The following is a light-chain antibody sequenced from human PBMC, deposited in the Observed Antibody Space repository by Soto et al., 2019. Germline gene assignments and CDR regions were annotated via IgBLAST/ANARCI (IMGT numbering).Light chain of an antibody. CDR3: QQRRNWPRS. V-gene: IGKV3-11*01. J-gene: IGKJ2*01. CDR2: DAS. Sequence: IVLTQSPATLSLSPGERATLSCRASQSVGSALAWFQQRPGQAPRLLIYDASNRATGIPARFSGSGSGTDFTLTISSLEPEDFAAYYCQQRRNWPRSFGQGTKLEIK. CDR1: QSVGSA.